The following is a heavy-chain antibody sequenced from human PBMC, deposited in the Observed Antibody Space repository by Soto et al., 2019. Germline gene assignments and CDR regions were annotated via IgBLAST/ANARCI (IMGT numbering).Heavy chain of an antibody. Sequence: GGSLRLSCTASGFTFGDYAMSWVRQAPGKGLEWVGFIRSKAYGGTTEYAASVKGRFTISRDDSKSIAYLQMNSLKTEDTAVYYCTRKFGFEDTDHWYFDLWGRGTLVTVSS. D-gene: IGHD3-10*01. V-gene: IGHV3-49*04. CDR1: GFTFGDYA. CDR3: TRKFGFEDTDHWYFDL. CDR2: IRSKAYGGTT. J-gene: IGHJ2*01.